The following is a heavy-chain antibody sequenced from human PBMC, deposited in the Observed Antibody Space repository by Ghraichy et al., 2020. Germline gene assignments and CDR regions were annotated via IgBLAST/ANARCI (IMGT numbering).Heavy chain of an antibody. CDR3: ARDIAVAGTYENYYYYGMDV. D-gene: IGHD6-19*01. CDR1: GYTFTGYY. Sequence: ASVKVSCKASGYTFTGYYMHWVRQAPGQGLEWMGWINPNSGGTNYAQKFQGWVTMTRDTSISTAYMELSRLRSDDTAVYYCARDIAVAGTYENYYYYGMDVWGQGTTVTVSS. CDR2: INPNSGGT. J-gene: IGHJ6*02. V-gene: IGHV1-2*04.